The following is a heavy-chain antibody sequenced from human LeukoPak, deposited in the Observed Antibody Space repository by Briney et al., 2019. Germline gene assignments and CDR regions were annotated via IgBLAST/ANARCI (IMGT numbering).Heavy chain of an antibody. CDR2: IDYSGST. D-gene: IGHD6-13*01. CDR3: ARVTGYMTEDFFDY. Sequence: PSETLSLTCTVSGDSISSYYWSWIRQPPGKGLEWIGYIDYSGSTNYNPSLKRRVTLSLDTSKNQFSLKLSSVTAADTAVYYCARVTGYMTEDFFDYWGQGTLVTVSS. V-gene: IGHV4-59*01. CDR1: GDSISSYY. J-gene: IGHJ4*02.